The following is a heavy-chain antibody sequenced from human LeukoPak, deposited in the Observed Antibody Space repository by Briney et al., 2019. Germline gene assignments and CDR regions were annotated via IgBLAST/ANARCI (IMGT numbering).Heavy chain of an antibody. CDR3: VSSGTDIVVVPAAIEGLDY. J-gene: IGHJ4*02. Sequence: GASVKVSCKASGYTFTGYYMHWVRQAPGQGLEWMGRINPNSGGTNYAQKFQGRVTMTRDTSISTAYMELSRLRSDDTAVYYCVSSGTDIVVVPAAIEGLDYWGQGTLVTVSS. D-gene: IGHD2-2*02. CDR1: GYTFTGYY. CDR2: INPNSGGT. V-gene: IGHV1-2*06.